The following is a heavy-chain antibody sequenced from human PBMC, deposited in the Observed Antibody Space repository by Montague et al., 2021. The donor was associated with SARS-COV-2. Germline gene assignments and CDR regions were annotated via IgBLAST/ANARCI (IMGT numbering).Heavy chain of an antibody. CDR1: TEAFNGYY. J-gene: IGHJ4*02. V-gene: IGHV4-34*01. D-gene: IGHD3-9*01. Sequence: SETLSLTCAVYTEAFNGYYWTWIRQPPGKGLEWIGDVSHPGSAKYNPSLKGRVSISVNTWRKQVSLRLTSVTAADTATYYCARGVYNRVIFVVSPRYYFDYWGQGNLVAVSA. CDR2: VSHPGSA. CDR3: ARGVYNRVIFVVSPRYYFDY.